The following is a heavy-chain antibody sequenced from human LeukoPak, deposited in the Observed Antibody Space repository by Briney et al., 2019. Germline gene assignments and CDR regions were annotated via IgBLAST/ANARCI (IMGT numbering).Heavy chain of an antibody. J-gene: IGHJ5*02. CDR1: GYTFTSYG. CDR2: ISAYNGNT. V-gene: IGHV1-18*01. Sequence: ASVKVSCKASGYTFTSYGISWVRQAPGQGLEWMGWISAYNGNTNYAQKLQGRVTMTTDTPTSTAYMELRSLRSDDTAVYYCARAYCSSTSCYDARFDPWGQGTLVTVSS. CDR3: ARAYCSSTSCYDARFDP. D-gene: IGHD2-2*01.